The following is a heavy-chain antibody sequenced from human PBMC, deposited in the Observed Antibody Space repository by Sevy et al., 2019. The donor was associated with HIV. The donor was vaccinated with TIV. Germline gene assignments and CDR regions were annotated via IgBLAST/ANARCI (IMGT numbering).Heavy chain of an antibody. CDR2: INPNSGGT. J-gene: IGHJ2*01. CDR1: GYTFTGYY. D-gene: IGHD2-2*01. CDR3: ARVGGWSSTSCYWYFDL. V-gene: IGHV1-2*02. Sequence: ASVKVSCKASGYTFTGYYMHWVRQAPGQGLEWMGWINPNSGGTNYAQKFQGRVTMNRETSISTDSMELSRLGSDDTAVYYCARVGGWSSTSCYWYFDLWGRGTLVTVSS.